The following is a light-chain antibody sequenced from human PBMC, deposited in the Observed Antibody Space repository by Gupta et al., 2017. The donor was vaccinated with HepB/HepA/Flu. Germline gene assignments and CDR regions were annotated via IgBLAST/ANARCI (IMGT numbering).Light chain of an antibody. CDR2: KNN. J-gene: IGLJ1*01. CDR3: SAWDSSRNGPV. V-gene: IGLV10-54*04. CDR1: SNNVGHEG. Sequence: AGLTQPPSVSTGLRQTATLTCTGNSNNVGHEGAVWLQQHQVHPPKLLSYKNNDRPSVISERFSASRSGNTASLTITEVQPEDEPHYYCSAWDSSRNGPVFGT.